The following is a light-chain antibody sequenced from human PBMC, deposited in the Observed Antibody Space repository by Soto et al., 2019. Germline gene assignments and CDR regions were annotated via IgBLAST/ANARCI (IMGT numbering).Light chain of an antibody. CDR3: QQYNSWPPIT. CDR1: QTVGRS. Sequence: ERLMTQSPDTLSVPPGERATLFCRANQTVGRSLACYRRRPGQAPRLLVNGSSTGATCFPARFSGSGSGTEFTLTISSLQSEDFVVYYCQQYNSWPPITFGQGTRLE. J-gene: IGKJ5*01. V-gene: IGKV3-15*01. CDR2: GSS.